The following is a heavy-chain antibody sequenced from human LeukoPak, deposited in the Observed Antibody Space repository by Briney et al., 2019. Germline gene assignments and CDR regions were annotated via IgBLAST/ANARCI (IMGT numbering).Heavy chain of an antibody. CDR2: ISYDGNNK. D-gene: IGHD5-12*01. CDR1: GFTFSSYE. J-gene: IGHJ5*02. V-gene: IGHV3-30*03. Sequence: PGGSLRLSCAASGFTFSSYEMNWVRQAPGKGLEWVAVISYDGNNKYYADSVKGRFTISRDNSKNTLYLQMDSLKTEDTAVYYCTTDWWRAYDGGNNWFDPWGQGTLVTVSS. CDR3: TTDWWRAYDGGNNWFDP.